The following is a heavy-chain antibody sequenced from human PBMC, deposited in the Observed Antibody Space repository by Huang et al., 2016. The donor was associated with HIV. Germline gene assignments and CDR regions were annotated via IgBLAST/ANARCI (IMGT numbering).Heavy chain of an antibody. CDR2: INPSDGST. CDR3: ARDRDFYDSSGYWGFNYFDY. V-gene: IGHV1-46*01. CDR1: GYAFTSYY. Sequence: GASVKVSCKASGYAFTSYYMHWVRQAPGQGLEWMGIINPSDGSTSYAQKFQGRVTTTRDTSTNTVFMELSSLRSEDTAVYYCARDRDFYDSSGYWGFNYFDYWGRGTLVTVSS. D-gene: IGHD3-22*01. J-gene: IGHJ4*02.